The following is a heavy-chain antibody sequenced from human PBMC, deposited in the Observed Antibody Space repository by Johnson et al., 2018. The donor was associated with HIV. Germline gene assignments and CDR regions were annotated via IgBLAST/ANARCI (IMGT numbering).Heavy chain of an antibody. CDR2: ISWNGGST. J-gene: IGHJ3*02. CDR3: ARDLSVVVATNAFDI. D-gene: IGHD2-15*01. CDR1: GFTFSSYD. Sequence: VQLVESGGGLVQPGGSLRLSCAASGFTFSSYDMHWVRQATGKGLEWVSGISWNGGSTGYADSVKGRLTISRDNAKNSLYLQMNSLRAEDTALYYCARDLSVVVATNAFDIWGQGTMVTVSS. V-gene: IGHV3-20*04.